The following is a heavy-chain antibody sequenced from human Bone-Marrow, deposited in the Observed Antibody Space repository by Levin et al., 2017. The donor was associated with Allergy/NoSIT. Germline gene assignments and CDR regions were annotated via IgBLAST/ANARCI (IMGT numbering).Heavy chain of an antibody. CDR3: ARRHEGSSSFSDF. D-gene: IGHD6-6*01. V-gene: IGHV5-51*01. J-gene: IGHJ4*02. CDR2: IYPGDSDT. CDR1: GYTFTSYW. Sequence: GESLKISCQASGYTFTSYWIGWVRQMLGKGLEWMGVIYPGDSDTRYSPSFQGQVTISVDRSISTAYLQWSSLKASDTAMYYCARRHEGSSSFSDFWGQGTLVTVSS.